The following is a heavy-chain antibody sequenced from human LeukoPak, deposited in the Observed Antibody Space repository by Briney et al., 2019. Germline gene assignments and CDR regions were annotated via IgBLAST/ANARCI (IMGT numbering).Heavy chain of an antibody. D-gene: IGHD6-19*01. CDR1: GFTFNNYA. CDR2: ISGSGDTT. V-gene: IGHV3-23*01. Sequence: GGSLRLSCAAPGFTFNNYAMNWVRQAPGKGLEWVSSISGSGDTTYYADSVKGRFTISRDNFKNTLYLQMNYLRAADTAIYYCAKAISSAFYYYGMDVWGQGTTVSVSS. J-gene: IGHJ6*02. CDR3: AKAISSAFYYYGMDV.